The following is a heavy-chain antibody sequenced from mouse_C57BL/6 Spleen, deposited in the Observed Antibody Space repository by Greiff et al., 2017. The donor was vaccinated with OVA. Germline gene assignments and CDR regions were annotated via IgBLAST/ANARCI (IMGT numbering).Heavy chain of an antibody. CDR1: GYSFTGYY. CDR3: ARNYYGSPWFAY. CDR2: INPSTGGT. Sequence: EVKLQQSGPELVKPGASVKISCKASGYSFTGYYMNWVKQSPEKSLEWIGEINPSTGGTTYNQKFKAKAPLTVDKSSSTAYMQLKSLTSEDSAVYCCARNYYGSPWFAYWGQGTLVTVSA. V-gene: IGHV1-42*01. J-gene: IGHJ3*01. D-gene: IGHD1-1*01.